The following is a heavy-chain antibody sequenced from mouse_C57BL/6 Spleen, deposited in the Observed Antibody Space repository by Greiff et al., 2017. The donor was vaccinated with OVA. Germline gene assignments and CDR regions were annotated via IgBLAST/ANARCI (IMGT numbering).Heavy chain of an antibody. D-gene: IGHD3-3*01. J-gene: IGHJ3*01. V-gene: IGHV1-15*01. CDR2: IDPETGGT. CDR1: GYTFTDYE. Sequence: ESGAELVRPGASVTLSCKASGYTFTDYEMHWVKQTPVHGLEWIGAIDPETGGTAYNQKFKGKAILTADKSSSTAYMELRSLTSEDSAVYYCTRALAAWFAYWGQGTLVTVSA. CDR3: TRALAAWFAY.